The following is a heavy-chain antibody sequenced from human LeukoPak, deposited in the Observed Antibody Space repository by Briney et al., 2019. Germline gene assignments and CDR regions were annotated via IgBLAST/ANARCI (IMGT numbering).Heavy chain of an antibody. D-gene: IGHD3-10*01. Sequence: SGPTLVNPTEPLXLTCTVSGFSLSNARTGVSWIRGPPGKTLEWLAHIISNDNKSYSTSVKSTLTISKDTSKSQVVLTMTNMDPVDTATYYCARIGGSGSYWGQGTLVTVSS. J-gene: IGHJ4*02. CDR1: GFSLSNARTG. CDR3: ARIGGSGSY. V-gene: IGHV2-26*01. CDR2: IISNDNK.